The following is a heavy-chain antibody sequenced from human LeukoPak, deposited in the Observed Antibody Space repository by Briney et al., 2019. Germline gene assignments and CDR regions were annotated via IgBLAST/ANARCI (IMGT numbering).Heavy chain of an antibody. CDR2: IYYSGST. CDR1: GGSISSSSYY. Sequence: SETLSVTCTVSGGSISSSSYYWGWIRQPPGKGLEWIGIIYYSGSTYYNPSLKSRVTISVDTSKNQFSLKLNSVTAADTAVYYCARLHCSGGRCYFDYWGQGTLVTASS. CDR3: ARLHCSGGRCYFDY. V-gene: IGHV4-39*01. J-gene: IGHJ4*02. D-gene: IGHD2-15*01.